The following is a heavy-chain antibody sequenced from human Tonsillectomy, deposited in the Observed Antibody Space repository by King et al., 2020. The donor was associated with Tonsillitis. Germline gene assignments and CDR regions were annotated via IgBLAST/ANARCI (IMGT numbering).Heavy chain of an antibody. CDR3: ARDSDYGDYGFDY. Sequence: QVQLVESGGGVVQPGRSLRLSCAASGFTFSNYAMHWVRQAPGKGLEWVAVISYDGRNEYYADSVKGRFTISRDKSKNTLYLQMNSLRAEDTAVYYCARDSDYGDYGFDYWGQGTLVTVSS. V-gene: IGHV3-30*04. D-gene: IGHD4-17*01. CDR1: GFTFSNYA. CDR2: ISYDGRNE. J-gene: IGHJ4*02.